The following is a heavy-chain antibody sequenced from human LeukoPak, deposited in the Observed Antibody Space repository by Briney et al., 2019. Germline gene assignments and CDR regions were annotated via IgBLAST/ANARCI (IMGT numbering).Heavy chain of an antibody. J-gene: IGHJ4*02. CDR3: AREVHSGSSWADY. CDR1: GVSISSGDYS. Sequence: SETLSLTCTVSGVSISSGDYSWSWIRQHPGKGLEWIGYIDYSGYTYYIPSLKSRVTISIDTSKNQFSLKVTSVTSADTAVYFCAREVHSGSSWADYWGQGTLVTVSS. CDR2: IDYSGYT. D-gene: IGHD1-26*01. V-gene: IGHV4-31*03.